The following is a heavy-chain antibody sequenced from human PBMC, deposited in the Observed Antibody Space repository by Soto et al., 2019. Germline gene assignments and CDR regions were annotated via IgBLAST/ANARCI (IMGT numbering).Heavy chain of an antibody. CDR2: ISRSATHL. D-gene: IGHD3-16*01. CDR3: ARDRPLGGMMKAVDI. J-gene: IGHJ3*02. CDR1: GFTFSSFG. V-gene: IGHV3-21*01. Sequence: EVQLVESGGGLVKPGGSLRLSCAASGFTFSSFGINWVRQAPGKGLEWVSSISRSATHLYYGDSVKGRFTISRDNAKNSLDLQMGRLRAEDTGVYYCARDRPLGGMMKAVDIWGQGTVVTVSS.